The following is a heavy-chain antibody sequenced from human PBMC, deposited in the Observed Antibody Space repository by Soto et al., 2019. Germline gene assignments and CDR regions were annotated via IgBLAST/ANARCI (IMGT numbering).Heavy chain of an antibody. V-gene: IGHV4-4*02. J-gene: IGHJ5*02. CDR1: GGSISSSNW. CDR3: ARKDGYCSGGSCYWFDP. Sequence: QVQLQESGPGLVKPSGTLSLTCAVSGGSISSSNWWSWVRQPPGKGLEWIGEIYHSGSTNYNPSLKSRVTISLDKSKNQFSLKLSSVTAADTAVYYCARKDGYCSGGSCYWFDPWGQGTLVTVSS. D-gene: IGHD2-15*01. CDR2: IYHSGST.